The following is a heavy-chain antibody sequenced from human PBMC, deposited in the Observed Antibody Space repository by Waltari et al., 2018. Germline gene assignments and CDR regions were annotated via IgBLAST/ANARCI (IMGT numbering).Heavy chain of an antibody. D-gene: IGHD1-26*01. V-gene: IGHV1-24*01. Sequence: QVQLVQSGAEVKKPGASVKVSCKVSGYTLTELSMHWVRQAPGKGLEWMGGLDPEDGKTIYEKKFQGRVTMTEDTSTDTAYMELSSLRSEDTAVNYCATFLKNGGGSFDAFDIWGQGTMVTVSS. CDR3: ATFLKNGGGSFDAFDI. CDR2: LDPEDGKT. CDR1: GYTLTELS. J-gene: IGHJ3*02.